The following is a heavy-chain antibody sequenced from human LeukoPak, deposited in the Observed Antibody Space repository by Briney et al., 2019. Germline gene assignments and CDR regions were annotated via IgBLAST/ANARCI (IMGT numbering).Heavy chain of an antibody. Sequence: GASVKVSCKASGYTFTSYYMHWVRQAPGQGLEWMGIINPSGGSTSYAQKFQGRVTMTRDTSTSTAYMELSSLRSEDTAVYYCARSMVLLWFGETRGEWFDPWGQGTLVTVSS. CDR1: GYTFTSYY. CDR2: INPSGGST. V-gene: IGHV1-46*01. CDR3: ARSMVLLWFGETRGEWFDP. D-gene: IGHD3-10*01. J-gene: IGHJ5*02.